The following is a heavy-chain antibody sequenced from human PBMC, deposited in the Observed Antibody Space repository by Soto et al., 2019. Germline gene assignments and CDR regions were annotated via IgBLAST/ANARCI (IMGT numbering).Heavy chain of an antibody. CDR1: GFTFSSYA. Sequence: GGSLRLSCAASGFTFSSYAMSWVRQAPGKGLEWVSAISGSGGSTYYADSVKGRFTISRDNSKNTLYLQMNSLRAKDTAVYYCAKETSYSSRHNWFDPWGQGTLVTVSS. D-gene: IGHD6-13*01. V-gene: IGHV3-23*01. J-gene: IGHJ5*02. CDR3: AKETSYSSRHNWFDP. CDR2: ISGSGGST.